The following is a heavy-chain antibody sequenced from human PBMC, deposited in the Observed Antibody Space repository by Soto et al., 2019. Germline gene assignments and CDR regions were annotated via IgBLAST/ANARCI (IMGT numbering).Heavy chain of an antibody. D-gene: IGHD2-15*01. CDR1: GGSISSYY. J-gene: IGHJ5*02. CDR3: ARGVGYCSGGSCYSTEACNWFDP. CDR2: IYYSGST. Sequence: SETLSLTCTVSGGSISSYYWSWIRQPPGKGLEWIGYIYYSGSTNYNPSLKSRVTISVDTSKNQFSLKLSSVTAADTAVYYCARGVGYCSGGSCYSTEACNWFDPWGQGTLVTVSS. V-gene: IGHV4-59*01.